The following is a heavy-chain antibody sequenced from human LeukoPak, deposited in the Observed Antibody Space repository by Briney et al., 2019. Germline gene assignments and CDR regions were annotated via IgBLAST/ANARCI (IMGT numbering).Heavy chain of an antibody. J-gene: IGHJ4*02. CDR3: AKFSSVAGLLDY. CDR2: ISGSGGST. Sequence: GGSLRLSCAASGFTFSSYAMSWVRPAPGKGLEWVSAISGSGGSTYYADSVKGRFTISRDNSKNTLYLQMNSLRAEDTAVYCCAKFSSVAGLLDYWGQGTLVTVSS. D-gene: IGHD6-19*01. CDR1: GFTFSSYA. V-gene: IGHV3-23*01.